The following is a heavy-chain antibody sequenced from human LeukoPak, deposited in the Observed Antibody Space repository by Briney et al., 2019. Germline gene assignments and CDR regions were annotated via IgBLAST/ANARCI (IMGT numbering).Heavy chain of an antibody. Sequence: PGGSLRLSCAASGFSFSRYSMYWVRQAPGKGLEWVSSISDSSTFIYYADSVRGRFTISRDNAKNSLFLHMNSLRAEDTALYYCARGAEDVDTAMVTGLTFDYWGQGTLVTVSA. CDR2: ISDSSTFI. D-gene: IGHD5-18*01. CDR3: ARGAEDVDTAMVTGLTFDY. CDR1: GFSFSRYS. V-gene: IGHV3-21*01. J-gene: IGHJ4*02.